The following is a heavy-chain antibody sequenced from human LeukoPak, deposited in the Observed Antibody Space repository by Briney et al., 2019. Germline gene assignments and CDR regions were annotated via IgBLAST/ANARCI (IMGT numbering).Heavy chain of an antibody. J-gene: IGHJ5*02. D-gene: IGHD6-6*01. CDR1: GYTFTSYA. V-gene: IGHV1-3*01. CDR2: INAGNGNT. CDR3: ARDREQQLVPVYWFDP. Sequence: GASVKVSCKTSGYTFTSYAMHWVRQAPGQRLEWMGWINAGNGNTKYSQKFQGRVTITRDTSASTAYMELSSLRSEDTAVYYCARDREQQLVPVYWFDPWGQGTLVTVSS.